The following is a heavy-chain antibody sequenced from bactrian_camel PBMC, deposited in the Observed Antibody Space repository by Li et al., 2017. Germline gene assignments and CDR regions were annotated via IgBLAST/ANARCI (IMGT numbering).Heavy chain of an antibody. D-gene: IGHD2*01. J-gene: IGHJ4*01. CDR1: GFTYATYC. CDR2: IDSDGST. Sequence: VQLVESGGASVHSGESLELSCQASGFTYATYCMGWYRQAPGKEREGVAGIDSDGSTNYADSVKGRFTISHDNAKNTAVYLQMNSLKPEDTAMYYCVAAKRSGGYCDLKYENNYWGQGTQVTVS. CDR3: VAAKRSGGYCDLKYENNY. V-gene: IGHV3S53*01.